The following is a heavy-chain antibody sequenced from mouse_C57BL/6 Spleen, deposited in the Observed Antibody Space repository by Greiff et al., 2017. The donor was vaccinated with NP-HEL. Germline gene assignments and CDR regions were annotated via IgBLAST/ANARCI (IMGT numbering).Heavy chain of an antibody. Sequence: QVQLQQPGAELVMPGASVKLSCKASGYTFTSFWMHWVKQRPGQGLEWIGEIDPSDSYTNYNQKFKGKSTLTVDKPSSTAYMQLSSLTSEDSAVYYFARGKGNYGYFDVWGTGTTVTVSS. CDR1: GYTFTSFW. J-gene: IGHJ1*03. CDR3: ARGKGNYGYFDV. CDR2: IDPSDSYT. D-gene: IGHD2-1*01. V-gene: IGHV1-69*01.